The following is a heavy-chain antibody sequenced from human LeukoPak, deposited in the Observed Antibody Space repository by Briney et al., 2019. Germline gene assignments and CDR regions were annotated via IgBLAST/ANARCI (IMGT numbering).Heavy chain of an antibody. V-gene: IGHV5-51*01. D-gene: IGHD6-13*01. CDR2: IYPGDSDT. CDR1: GYSFTNYW. J-gene: IGHJ1*01. Sequence: GESLQISCKVSGYSFTNYWIAWVRQMPGKGLEWMGIIYPGDSDTRYSPSFQGQVTISADKSISTAYLQWSSLKASDTAMYYCARQGPYSTGWYVYLQHWGQGTLVTVSS. CDR3: ARQGPYSTGWYVYLQH.